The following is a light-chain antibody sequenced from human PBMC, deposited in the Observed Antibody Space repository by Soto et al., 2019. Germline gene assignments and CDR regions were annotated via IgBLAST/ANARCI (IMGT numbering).Light chain of an antibody. V-gene: IGLV1-40*01. CDR1: SSNIGAGYD. J-gene: IGLJ7*01. Sequence: QSVLTQPPSVSGAPGQRVTISCTGSSSNIGAGYDVHWYQHLPGTAPKLLIYANSVRPSGVPDRFSGSRSGTSASLAIHGLQAEDEADYYCQSHDSSLSVVFGGGTQLTVL. CDR2: ANS. CDR3: QSHDSSLSVV.